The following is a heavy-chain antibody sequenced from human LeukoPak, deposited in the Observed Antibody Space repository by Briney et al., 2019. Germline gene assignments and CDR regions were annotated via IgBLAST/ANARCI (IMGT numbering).Heavy chain of an antibody. CDR2: TYYRPKWYN. CDR3: AREKVVIAATHYYGMDV. J-gene: IGHJ6*02. V-gene: IGHV6-1*01. CDR1: GDRVSTNTAA. Sequence: SQTLSLTCAISGDRVSTNTAAWSWIRQSPSRVLEWVGRTYYRPKWYNYYAGSVKSRIIFNPDTSKNQSSLQLNSVTPEDTAVYYCAREKVVIAATHYYGMDVWGQGTTVTVSS. D-gene: IGHD2-15*01.